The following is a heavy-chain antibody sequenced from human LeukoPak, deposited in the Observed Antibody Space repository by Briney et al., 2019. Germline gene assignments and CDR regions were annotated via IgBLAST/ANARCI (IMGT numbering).Heavy chain of an antibody. CDR1: GDPFTTND. D-gene: IGHD6-13*01. CDR3: ARVTAAGTWTFDI. J-gene: IGHJ3*02. CDR2: MNPNSGNT. V-gene: IGHV1-8*01. Sequence: GASVKVSCKASGDPFTTNDINWVRQATGQGLEWMGWMNPNSGNTGSTQKFQGRVTMTRNISISTAYMELTNLRSEDAAVYYCARVTAAGTWTFDIWGQGTTVSVSS.